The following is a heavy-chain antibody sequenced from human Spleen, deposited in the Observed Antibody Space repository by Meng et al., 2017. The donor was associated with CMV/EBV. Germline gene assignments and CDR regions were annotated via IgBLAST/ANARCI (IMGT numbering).Heavy chain of an antibody. CDR3: ARADYWSDYTSLCDH. CDR1: GGSISNYY. D-gene: IGHD3-3*01. J-gene: IGHJ4*02. V-gene: IGHV4-59*01. CDR2: FYYSGRT. Sequence: SETLSLTCTVSGGSISNYYWSWIRQPPGKGLEWIGYFYYSGRTSYNPSLRSRVTISVDTSKNQFSLKLSSVTAADTAVYYCARADYWSDYTSLCDHWGQGTLVTVSS.